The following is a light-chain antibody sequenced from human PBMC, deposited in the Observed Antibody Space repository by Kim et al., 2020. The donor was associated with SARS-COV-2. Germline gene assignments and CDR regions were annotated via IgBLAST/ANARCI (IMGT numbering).Light chain of an antibody. CDR1: GGHTNYI. CDR2: VESSGAY. V-gene: IGLV4-60*03. CDR3: ETWGTDIWV. J-gene: IGLJ3*02. Sequence: QSVLTQSSSASASLGSSVKITCTLSGGHTNYIIAWHQQQPGKAPRYLMNVESSGAYNTGSGVPDRFSGSTSGADHYLTISNLQSEDEADYYCETWGTDIWVFGGGTQLTVL.